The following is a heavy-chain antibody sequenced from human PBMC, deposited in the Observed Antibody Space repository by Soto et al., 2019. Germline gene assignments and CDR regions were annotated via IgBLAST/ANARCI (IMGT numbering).Heavy chain of an antibody. Sequence: SETLSLTCTVSGGSISSGGYYWSWIRQHPGKGLEWIGYIYYSGSTYYNPSLKSRVTISVDTSKNQFSLKLSPVTAADTAVYYCAGLWFGELSEQYGMDVWGQGTTVTVSS. V-gene: IGHV4-31*03. D-gene: IGHD3-10*01. CDR2: IYYSGST. J-gene: IGHJ6*02. CDR1: GGSISSGGYY. CDR3: AGLWFGELSEQYGMDV.